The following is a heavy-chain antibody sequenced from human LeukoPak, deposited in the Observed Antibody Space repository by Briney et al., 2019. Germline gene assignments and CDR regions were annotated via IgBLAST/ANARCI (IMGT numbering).Heavy chain of an antibody. CDR2: MNPNSGNT. Sequence: ASVKVSCKASGYTFTSYDINWVRQATGQGLEWMGWMNPNSGNTGYAQKFQGRVTMTRNTSISTAYMELSRLRSDDTAVYYCARVLGYSPFDYWGQGTLVTVSS. D-gene: IGHD3-22*01. V-gene: IGHV1-8*01. CDR3: ARVLGYSPFDY. J-gene: IGHJ4*02. CDR1: GYTFTSYD.